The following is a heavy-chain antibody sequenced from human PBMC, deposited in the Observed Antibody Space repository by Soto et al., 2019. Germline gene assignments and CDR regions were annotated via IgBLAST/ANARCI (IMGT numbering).Heavy chain of an antibody. Sequence: EVQLLESGGCLVQPGGSLRLSCAASGFTFSSYAMSWVRQAPGKGLEWVSSISGSGANTYYADSVKGRFTLSRDSSRNTLYLQMNSLRAEDTAVYYCAKGWTYYYDNSGYYFDYWGQGTLVTVSS. CDR1: GFTFSSYA. CDR2: ISGSGANT. CDR3: AKGWTYYYDNSGYYFDY. V-gene: IGHV3-23*01. D-gene: IGHD3-22*01. J-gene: IGHJ4*02.